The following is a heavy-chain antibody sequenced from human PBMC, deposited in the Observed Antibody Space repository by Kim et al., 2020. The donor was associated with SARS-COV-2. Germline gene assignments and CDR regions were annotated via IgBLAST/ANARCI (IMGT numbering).Heavy chain of an antibody. CDR2: IYYSGST. J-gene: IGHJ4*02. CDR3: ARAYSGYDLEGY. CDR1: GGSISSGDYY. V-gene: IGHV4-30-4*01. D-gene: IGHD5-12*01. Sequence: SETLSLTCTVSGGSISSGDYYWSWIRQPPGKGLEWIGYIYYSGSTYYNPSLKSRVTISVDTSKNQFSLKLSSVTAADTAVYYCARAYSGYDLEGYWGQGTLVTVSS.